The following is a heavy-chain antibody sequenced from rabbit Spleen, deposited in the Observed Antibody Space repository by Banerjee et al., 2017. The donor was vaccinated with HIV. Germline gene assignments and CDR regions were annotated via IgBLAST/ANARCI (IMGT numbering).Heavy chain of an antibody. CDR3: ARIWGL. V-gene: IGHV1S45*01. J-gene: IGHJ4*01. D-gene: IGHD5-1*01. Sequence: QQQLEESGGGLVKPGGTLTLTCTASGFSFSSDYYMCWVRQAPGKGLECIACIYNGDGSTYYASWVNGRFTISKTSSTTMTLQMASLTAADTATYFCARIWGLWGQGTLVTVS. CDR2: IYNGDGST. CDR1: GFSFSSDYY.